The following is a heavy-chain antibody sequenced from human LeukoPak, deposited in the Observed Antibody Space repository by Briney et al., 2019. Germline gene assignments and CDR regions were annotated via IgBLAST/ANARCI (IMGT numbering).Heavy chain of an antibody. CDR3: VRTAYYYDSSGYSHFDY. Sequence: GGSLRLSCAASGFMFSSFRMNWVRHAPGKGLEWLSSITTGGSNMYYADAVKGRFTISRDNAKNSLYLQMNSLRAEDTAVYYCVRTAYYYDSSGYSHFDYWGQGTLVTVSS. J-gene: IGHJ4*02. CDR1: GFMFSSFR. CDR2: ITTGGSNM. D-gene: IGHD3-22*01. V-gene: IGHV3-21*01.